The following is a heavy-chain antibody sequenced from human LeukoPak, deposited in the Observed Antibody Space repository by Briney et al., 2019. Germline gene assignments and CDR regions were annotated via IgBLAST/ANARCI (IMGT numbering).Heavy chain of an antibody. CDR2: IYYTGNT. V-gene: IGHV4-59*08. CDR3: ARHASYFYSSPYAD. CDR1: PLSVTNYY. Sequence: SETLSLTCAVSPLSVTNYYWSWIRQPPGQGLEWIGYIYYTGNTNYNPSLKSRVTLSLDTSKNQFSLRLNSVTATDPAVYYCARHASYFYSSPYADWGQGTLVTVSS. J-gene: IGHJ4*02. D-gene: IGHD3-22*01.